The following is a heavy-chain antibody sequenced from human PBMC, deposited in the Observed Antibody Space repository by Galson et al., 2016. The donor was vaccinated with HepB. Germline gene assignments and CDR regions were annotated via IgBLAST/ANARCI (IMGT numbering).Heavy chain of an antibody. CDR3: ERDYRQDYDTPTYFYYGMDV. V-gene: IGHV7-4-1*02. D-gene: IGHD4-17*01. CDR2: INTNTGNP. J-gene: IGHJ6*02. Sequence: SVKVSCKASGYTFTSYSMNWVRQAPGQGLEWMGWINTNTGNPTLARGFTGRFVFPLDTSINTAYLQISSLKAEDTAVYYCERDYRQDYDTPTYFYYGMDVWGQGTTVTVSS. CDR1: GYTFTSYS.